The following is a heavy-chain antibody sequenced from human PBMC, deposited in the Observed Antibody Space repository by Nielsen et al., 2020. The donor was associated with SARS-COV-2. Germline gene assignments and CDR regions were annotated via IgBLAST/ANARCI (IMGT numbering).Heavy chain of an antibody. D-gene: IGHD2-8*01. CDR3: AREGPGGYCTNGVCRNWFDP. CDR1: GYSISSGYY. Sequence: SCTVSGYSISSGYYWGWIRQPPGKGLEWIGEINHSGSTNYNPSLKSRVTISVDTSKNQFSLKLSSVTAADTAVYYCAREGPGGYCTNGVCRNWFDPWGQGTLVTVSS. V-gene: IGHV4-38-2*02. J-gene: IGHJ5*02. CDR2: INHSGST.